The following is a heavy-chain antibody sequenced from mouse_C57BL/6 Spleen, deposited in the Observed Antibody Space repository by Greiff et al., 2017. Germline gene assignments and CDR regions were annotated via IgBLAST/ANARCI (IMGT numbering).Heavy chain of an antibody. CDR3: ARLGEGYFDV. CDR2: IYPGDGDT. J-gene: IGHJ1*03. CDR1: GYAFSSSW. Sequence: QVQLKESGPELVKPGASVKISCKASGYAFSSSWMNWVKQRPGKGLEWIGRIYPGDGDTNYNGKFKGKATLTADKSSSTAYMQLSSLTSEDSAVXFCARLGEGYFDVWGTGTTVTVAS. V-gene: IGHV1-82*01.